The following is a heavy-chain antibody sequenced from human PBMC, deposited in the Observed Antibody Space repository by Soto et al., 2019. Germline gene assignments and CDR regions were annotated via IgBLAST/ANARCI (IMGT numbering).Heavy chain of an antibody. V-gene: IGHV3-23*01. J-gene: IGHJ6*02. CDR3: AKCKGRLSNKCYYGMDV. CDR1: GFTFSNYG. CDR2: SGGRGDV. D-gene: IGHD2-21*02. Sequence: EVLLLESGGGLVQPGGSLRLSCVASGFTFSNYGFTWVRQVPGKGLEWVSLSGGRGDVEYADTVKGRFTISRDTPKNIVFLDMNGLRVDDTAVYFWAKCKGRLSNKCYYGMDVWGQGTTVTVS.